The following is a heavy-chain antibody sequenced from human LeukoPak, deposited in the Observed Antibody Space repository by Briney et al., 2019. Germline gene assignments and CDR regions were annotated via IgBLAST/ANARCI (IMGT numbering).Heavy chain of an antibody. D-gene: IGHD4-11*01. CDR1: GFSFSTYS. J-gene: IGHJ4*02. CDR2: ISSTGSYI. Sequence: GGSLRLSCAASGFSFSTYSLNWVRQAPGKGLERVSSISSTGSYIYYADSVKGRFTISRDNSKNTLYLQMNSLRAEDTAVYYCASSDQQYYFDYWGQGTLVTVSS. V-gene: IGHV3-21*01. CDR3: ASSDQQYYFDY.